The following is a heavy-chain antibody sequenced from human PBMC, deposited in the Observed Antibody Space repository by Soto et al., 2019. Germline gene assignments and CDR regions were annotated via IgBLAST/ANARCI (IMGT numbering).Heavy chain of an antibody. CDR1: GYTFSGFY. CDR2: INPNSGGT. J-gene: IGHJ4*02. Sequence: EEEKPSASVKVSCKASGYTFSGFYMHWVRQAPGQGLEWMGWINPNSGGTKSAEKFQGRVTMTRDTSISTAYMELSRLTSDDTAVYYCASAAVTGTAGLDFWGQGTQVTVS. D-gene: IGHD6-19*01. V-gene: IGHV1-2*02. CDR3: ASAAVTGTAGLDF.